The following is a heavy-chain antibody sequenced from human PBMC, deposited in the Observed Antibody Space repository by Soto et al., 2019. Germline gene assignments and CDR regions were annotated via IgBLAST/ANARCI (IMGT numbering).Heavy chain of an antibody. D-gene: IGHD6-19*01. V-gene: IGHV3-30*18. CDR2: ISYDGSNK. J-gene: IGHJ4*02. CDR3: ANQPGIAVAGTVGY. CDR1: GFTFSSYG. Sequence: PGGSLRLSCAASGFTFSSYGMHWVRQAPGKGLEWVAVISYDGSNKYYADSVEGRFTISRDNSKNTLYLQMNSLRAEDTAVYYCANQPGIAVAGTVGYWGQGTLVTVSS.